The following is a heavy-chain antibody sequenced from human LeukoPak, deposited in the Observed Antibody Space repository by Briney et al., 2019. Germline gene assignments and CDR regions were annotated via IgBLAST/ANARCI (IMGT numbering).Heavy chain of an antibody. CDR3: ARDSSYCSGGSCYPGY. V-gene: IGHV3-7*01. CDR2: IKQEGSEK. CDR1: GFTFNNYW. D-gene: IGHD2-15*01. J-gene: IGHJ4*02. Sequence: PGGSLRLSCAASGFTFNNYWMHWVRQAPGKGLEWVANIKQEGSEKYYVDSVKGRFTISRDNAKNSLYLQMNSLRAEDTAVYYCARDSSYCSGGSCYPGYWGQGTLVTVSS.